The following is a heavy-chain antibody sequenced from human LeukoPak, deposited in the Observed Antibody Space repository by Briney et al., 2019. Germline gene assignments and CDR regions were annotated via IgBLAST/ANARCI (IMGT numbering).Heavy chain of an antibody. V-gene: IGHV5-51*01. J-gene: IGHJ4*02. CDR3: ARLEFDRMDYYDSSSYYKYYFDY. CDR2: VYPGDSDT. CDR1: GYSFTSYW. D-gene: IGHD3-22*01. Sequence: GESLKISCKGSGYSFTSYWIGWVRQMPGKGLEWMGIVYPGDSDTRYSPSFQGQVTISADKSISTAYLQWSSLKASDTAMYYCARLEFDRMDYYDSSSYYKYYFDYWGQGTLVTVSS.